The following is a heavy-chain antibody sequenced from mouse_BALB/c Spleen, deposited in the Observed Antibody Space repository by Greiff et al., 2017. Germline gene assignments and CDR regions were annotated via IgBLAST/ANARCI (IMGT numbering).Heavy chain of an antibody. CDR2: IDPENGDT. J-gene: IGHJ3*01. Sequence: VQLKQSGAELVRSGASVKLSCTASGFNIKDYYMHWVKQRPEQGLEWIGWIDPENGDTEYAPKFQGKATMTADTSSNTAYLQLSSLTSEDTAVYYCNAWYDGFPFAYWGQGTLVTVSA. CDR1: GFNIKDYY. CDR3: NAWYDGFPFAY. D-gene: IGHD2-14*01. V-gene: IGHV14-4*02.